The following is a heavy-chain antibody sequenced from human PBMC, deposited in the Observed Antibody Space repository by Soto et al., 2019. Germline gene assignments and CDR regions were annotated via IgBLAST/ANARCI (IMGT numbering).Heavy chain of an antibody. CDR2: IKEDGSEK. J-gene: IGHJ4*02. V-gene: IGHV3-7*03. CDR3: AKDRARTSSGDY. CDR1: GFTFSHYW. D-gene: IGHD6-25*01. Sequence: PGGSLRLSCAASGFTFSHYWMTWVRQAPGKGLEWVANIKEDGSEKNYLESVKGRFTISRDNSKNTLYLQMNSLRAEDTAVYYCAKDRARTSSGDYWGQGTPVTVSS.